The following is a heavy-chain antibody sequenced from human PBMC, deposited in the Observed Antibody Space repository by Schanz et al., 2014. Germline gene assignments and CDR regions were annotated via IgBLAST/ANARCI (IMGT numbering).Heavy chain of an antibody. D-gene: IGHD2-15*01. CDR1: GYTLTAYY. CDR3: ATCSGGTCHAKPVLDN. J-gene: IGHJ4*02. V-gene: IGHV1-2*02. CDR2: INPDSGGT. Sequence: QVQLVQSGAEVKKPGASVKVSCKASGYTLTAYYMHWVRQAPGQGLEWMGWINPDSGGTNYAQKFQGRVTMTRDMSINTAYMELSRLRSDDTAVYYCATCSGGTCHAKPVLDNWGQGTLVTVSS.